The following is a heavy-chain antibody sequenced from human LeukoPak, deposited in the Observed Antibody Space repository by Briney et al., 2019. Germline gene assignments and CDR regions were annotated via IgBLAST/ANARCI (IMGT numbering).Heavy chain of an antibody. V-gene: IGHV1-24*01. CDR3: ATGNTEWLRGVNWFDP. CDR2: FDPEDGET. J-gene: IGHJ5*02. CDR1: GYTLTELS. Sequence: ASVKVSCKVSGYTLTELSMHWVRQAPGKGLEWMGGFDPEDGETIYAQKFQGRVTMTEDTSTDTAYMELSSLRSEDTAVYYCATGNTEWLRGVNWFDPWGQGTLVTVSS. D-gene: IGHD5-12*01.